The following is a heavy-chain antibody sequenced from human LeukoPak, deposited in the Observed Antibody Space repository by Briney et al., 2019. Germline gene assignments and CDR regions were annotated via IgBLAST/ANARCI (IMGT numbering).Heavy chain of an antibody. Sequence: PGGSLRLSCAASGFTFSSYAMSWVRQAPGKGLEWVSATSGNGAKTYYADSVKGRFAISRDNSKSTLYLQMNSLRAEDTAVYYCARSGYSHSWDYWGQGTLVIVSS. D-gene: IGHD1-26*01. CDR3: ARSGYSHSWDY. V-gene: IGHV3-23*01. CDR1: GFTFSSYA. CDR2: TSGNGAKT. J-gene: IGHJ4*02.